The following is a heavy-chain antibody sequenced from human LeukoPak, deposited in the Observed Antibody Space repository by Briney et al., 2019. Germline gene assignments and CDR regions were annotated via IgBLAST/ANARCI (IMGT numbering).Heavy chain of an antibody. J-gene: IGHJ4*02. D-gene: IGHD2-2*01. V-gene: IGHV4-59*01. CDR2: IYYSGST. CDR1: GGSISSYC. Sequence: SETLSLTCTVSGGSISSYCWSWIRQPPGKGLEWIGYIYYSGSTNYNPSLKSRVTISVDTSKNQFSLKLSSVTAADTAVYYCARGYCSSTSCPFDYWGQGTLVTVSS. CDR3: ARGYCSSTSCPFDY.